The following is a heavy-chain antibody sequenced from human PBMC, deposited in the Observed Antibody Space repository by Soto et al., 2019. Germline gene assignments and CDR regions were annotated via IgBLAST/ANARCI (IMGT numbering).Heavy chain of an antibody. Sequence: QTLSLTCAVSVGSTTRGGYYWSWILQHPGKGLEWIGYIYYIGSTYYNPSLKSRVTISVDTSKNQFSLKLSSVTAADTAVYYCARDHIVYCSGGSCFYVWGQGTLVTVSS. CDR1: VGSTTRGGYY. D-gene: IGHD2-15*01. CDR2: IYYIGST. V-gene: IGHV4-31*11. J-gene: IGHJ4*02. CDR3: ARDHIVYCSGGSCFYV.